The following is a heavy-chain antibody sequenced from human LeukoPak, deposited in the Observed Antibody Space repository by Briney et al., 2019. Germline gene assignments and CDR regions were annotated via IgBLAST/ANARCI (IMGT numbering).Heavy chain of an antibody. D-gene: IGHD3-3*01. CDR1: GFTFSSYW. CDR2: TNRDGSST. J-gene: IGHJ4*02. V-gene: IGHV3-74*01. Sequence: GGSLRLSCAASGFTFSSYWMHWVRQAPGKRPVWVACTNRDGSSTAYADSVKGRFTISKDNAKNTLYLLMNSLRAEDTAVYYCARDSVEWYIFDYWGQGTLVTVSS. CDR3: ARDSVEWYIFDY.